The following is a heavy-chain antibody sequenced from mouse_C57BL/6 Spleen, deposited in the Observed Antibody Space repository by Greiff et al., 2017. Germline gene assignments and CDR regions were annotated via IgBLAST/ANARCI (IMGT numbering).Heavy chain of an antibody. Sequence: QVQLQQPGTELVKPGASVKLSCKASGYTFTSYWMHWVKQRPGQGLEWIGNINPSNGGTNYNEKFKSKATLTVDKSSSTAYMQLSSLTSEDSAVYCGARWVLYYYAMDDWGQGTSVTVSS. V-gene: IGHV1-53*01. CDR3: ARWVLYYYAMDD. CDR1: GYTFTSYW. CDR2: INPSNGGT. J-gene: IGHJ4*01.